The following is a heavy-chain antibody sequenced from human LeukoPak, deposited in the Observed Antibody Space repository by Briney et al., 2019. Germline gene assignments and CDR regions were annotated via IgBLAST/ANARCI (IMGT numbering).Heavy chain of an antibody. D-gene: IGHD3-22*01. CDR3: AREGLGIYYYDSSGHRNLGY. CDR1: GGTFSSYA. Sequence: GASVKVSCKASGGTFSSYAISWVRQAPGQGLEWMGRIIPIFGTANYAQKFQGSVTITTDESTSTAYMELSSLRSEDTAVYYCAREGLGIYYYDSSGHRNLGYWGQGTLVTVSS. V-gene: IGHV1-69*05. J-gene: IGHJ4*02. CDR2: IIPIFGTA.